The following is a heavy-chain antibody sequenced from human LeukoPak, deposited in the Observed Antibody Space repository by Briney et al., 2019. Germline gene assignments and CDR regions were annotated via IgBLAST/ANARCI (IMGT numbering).Heavy chain of an antibody. D-gene: IGHD3-22*01. J-gene: IGHJ4*02. CDR3: AKGYYDSSGITFLFDY. Sequence: AGGCLRLSCAASGFTFDDYAMHWVRQAPGKGLEWVSGISWNSGSIGYADSVKGRFTISRDNAKNSLYLQMNSLRAEDTALYYCAKGYYDSSGITFLFDYWGQGTLVTVSS. CDR2: ISWNSGSI. CDR1: GFTFDDYA. V-gene: IGHV3-9*01.